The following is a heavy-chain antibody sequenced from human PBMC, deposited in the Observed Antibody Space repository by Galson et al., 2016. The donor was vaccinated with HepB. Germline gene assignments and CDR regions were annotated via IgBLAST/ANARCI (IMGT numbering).Heavy chain of an antibody. V-gene: IGHV3-7*03. D-gene: IGHD6-13*01. CDR3: ARDLLNLAAPDY. CDR1: GFTFSSYW. CDR2: IKQDGSEK. Sequence: SLRLSCAASGFTFSSYWMSWVRQAPGKGLEWVANIKQDGSEKCYVDSVKGRFTISRDNAKNSLYLQMNSLRAEDTAVYYCARDLLNLAAPDYWGQGTLVTVSS. J-gene: IGHJ4*02.